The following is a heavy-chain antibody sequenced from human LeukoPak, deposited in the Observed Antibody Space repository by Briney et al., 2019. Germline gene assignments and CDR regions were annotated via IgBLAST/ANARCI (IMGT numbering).Heavy chain of an antibody. V-gene: IGHV3-48*03. Sequence: GSLRLSCAASGFPFSSYEMNWFRQAPGKGLEWVSYISSSDSSIYYADSVKGRFTISRDNTKNSLYLQMNSLRAEDTAVYYCARGTGYCLDPRGQGTLVTVSS. CDR2: ISSSDSSI. D-gene: IGHD2-2*03. CDR3: ARGTGYCLDP. CDR1: GFPFSSYE. J-gene: IGHJ5*02.